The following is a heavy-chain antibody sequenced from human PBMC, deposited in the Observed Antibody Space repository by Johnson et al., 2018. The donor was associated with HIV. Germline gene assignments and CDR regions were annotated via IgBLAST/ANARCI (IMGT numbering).Heavy chain of an antibody. Sequence: QVQLVESGGGVVQPGRSLRLSCAASGFTFSSYAMHWVRQAPGKGLEWVAVISYDGSNKYYADSVKGRFTISRDNSKNTLYLQMNSLGAEDTAVYYCARGIAVSNWDDAFDIWGPGTMVTVSS. J-gene: IGHJ3*02. CDR2: ISYDGSNK. V-gene: IGHV3-30*04. D-gene: IGHD6-19*01. CDR1: GFTFSSYA. CDR3: ARGIAVSNWDDAFDI.